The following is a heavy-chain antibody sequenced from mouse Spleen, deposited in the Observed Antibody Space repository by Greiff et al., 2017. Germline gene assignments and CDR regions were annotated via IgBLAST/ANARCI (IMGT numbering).Heavy chain of an antibody. J-gene: IGHJ4*01. D-gene: IGHD2-10*01. V-gene: IGHV5-9*01. Sequence: EVMLVESGGGLVKPGGSLKLSCAASGFTFSSYAMSWVRQTPEKRLEWVATISSGGGNTYYPDSVKGRFTISRDNAKNTLYLQMSSLKSEDTAMYYCARHWAYYGKGYAMDYWGQGTSVTVSS. CDR1: GFTFSSYA. CDR3: ARHWAYYGKGYAMDY. CDR2: ISSGGGNT.